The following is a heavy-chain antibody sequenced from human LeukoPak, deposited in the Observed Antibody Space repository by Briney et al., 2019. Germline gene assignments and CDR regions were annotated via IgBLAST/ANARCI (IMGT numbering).Heavy chain of an antibody. Sequence: GGSLRLSCAASGFTFSSYAMGWVRQAPGKGLEWVSAISGSGGSTYYADSVKGRFTISRDNSKNTLHLQMNSLRAEDTAVYYCAPRAIVVVVAATSAAYYYYCMDVWGKGTTVTVSS. CDR3: APRAIVVVVAATSAAYYYYCMDV. V-gene: IGHV3-23*01. J-gene: IGHJ6*03. CDR2: ISGSGGST. CDR1: GFTFSSYA. D-gene: IGHD2-15*01.